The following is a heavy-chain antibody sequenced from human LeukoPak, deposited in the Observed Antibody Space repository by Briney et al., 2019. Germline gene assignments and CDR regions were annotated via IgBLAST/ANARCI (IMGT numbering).Heavy chain of an antibody. CDR3: ARDSGYCSGGSCFTGLDAFGI. D-gene: IGHD2-15*01. Sequence: GASVKVSCKASGYTFTSYGISWVRQAPGQGLEWMGWISAYNGNTNYAQKLQGRVTMTTDTSTSTAYMELRSLRSDDTAVYYCARDSGYCSGGSCFTGLDAFGIWGQGTMVTVSS. J-gene: IGHJ3*02. V-gene: IGHV1-18*01. CDR2: ISAYNGNT. CDR1: GYTFTSYG.